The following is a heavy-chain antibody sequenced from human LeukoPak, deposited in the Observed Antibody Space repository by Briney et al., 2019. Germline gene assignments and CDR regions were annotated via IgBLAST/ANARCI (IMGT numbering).Heavy chain of an antibody. CDR1: GFTFSSYG. V-gene: IGHV3-33*01. CDR3: ARERRGESGTYYFDY. CDR2: IWYDGSSK. J-gene: IGHJ4*02. D-gene: IGHD2-2*01. Sequence: GRSLRLSCAASGFTFSSYGMHWVRQAPGKGLEWVAVIWYDGSSKYYADSVKGRFTISRDNSKNTLYLLMSSLRAADTAVYYCARERRGESGTYYFDYWGQGTLVTVSS.